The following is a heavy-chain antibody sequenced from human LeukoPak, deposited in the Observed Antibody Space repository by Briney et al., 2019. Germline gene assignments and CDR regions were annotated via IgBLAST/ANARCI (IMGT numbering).Heavy chain of an antibody. CDR2: INHSGST. D-gene: IGHD3-22*01. J-gene: IGHJ4*02. Sequence: SETLPLTCAVYGGSFSGYYWSWIRQPPGKGLEWIGEINHSGSTNYNPSLKSRVTISVDTSKNQFSLKLSSVTAADTAVYYCARGYYYDSSGYYASVDYWGQGTLVTVSS. V-gene: IGHV4-34*01. CDR1: GGSFSGYY. CDR3: ARGYYYDSSGYYASVDY.